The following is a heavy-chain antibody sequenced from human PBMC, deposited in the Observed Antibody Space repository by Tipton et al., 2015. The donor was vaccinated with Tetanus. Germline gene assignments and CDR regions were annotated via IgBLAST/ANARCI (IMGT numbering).Heavy chain of an antibody. Sequence: TLSLTCTVSGDFITSTSYYWGWIRQAPGKGLEWIGAVENGGTAYYNPSLRSRVTMSADTSKNQFSLRLNSVTAADTAMYYCVRSSPIRVADKWGVDWFDPWGQGTLVTVSS. V-gene: IGHV4-39*07. D-gene: IGHD6-19*01. CDR3: VRSSPIRVADKWGVDWFDP. CDR2: VENGGTA. CDR1: GDFITSTSYY. J-gene: IGHJ5*02.